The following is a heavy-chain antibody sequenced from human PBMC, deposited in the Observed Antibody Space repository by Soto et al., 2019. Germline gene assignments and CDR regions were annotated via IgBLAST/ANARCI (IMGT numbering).Heavy chain of an antibody. D-gene: IGHD3-10*01. Sequence: GGSLRLSCAASGFTFSSYGMHWVRQAPGKGLEWVAVISYDGSNKYYADSVKGRFTISRDNSKNTLYLQMNSLRAEDTAVYYCASGSRLYYYGSGSSDYWGQGTLVTVSS. V-gene: IGHV3-30*03. CDR2: ISYDGSNK. J-gene: IGHJ4*02. CDR3: ASGSRLYYYGSGSSDY. CDR1: GFTFSSYG.